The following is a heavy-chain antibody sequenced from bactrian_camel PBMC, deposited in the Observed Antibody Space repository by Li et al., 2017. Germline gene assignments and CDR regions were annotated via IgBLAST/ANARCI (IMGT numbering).Heavy chain of an antibody. Sequence: VQLVESGGGLVQPGGSLRLSCAASGLTFSSYAMSWVRQAPGKGLEWVSAINSGGGSTYYADSVKGRFTISRDNAKNTLYLQLNSLRPEDTAVYYCVTSADVADFAYWGQGTQVTVS. J-gene: IGHJ6*01. CDR1: GLTFSSYA. CDR2: INSGGGST. V-gene: IGHV3S31*01. CDR3: VTSADVADFAY.